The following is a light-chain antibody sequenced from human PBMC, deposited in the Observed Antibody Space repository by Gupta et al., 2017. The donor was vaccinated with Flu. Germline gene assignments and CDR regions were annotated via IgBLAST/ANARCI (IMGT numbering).Light chain of an antibody. Sequence: SYEVTQSHSVTVNLGQTARITCRGHDIRTKNVAWYQQKPGQAPLVVIYRDYNRPSGIPERFSGSNSGDTATLIISEAQVGDEADYYCQMWDTSVVFGGGTRLTVL. J-gene: IGLJ2*01. CDR1: DIRTKN. CDR3: QMWDTSVV. V-gene: IGLV3-9*01. CDR2: RDY.